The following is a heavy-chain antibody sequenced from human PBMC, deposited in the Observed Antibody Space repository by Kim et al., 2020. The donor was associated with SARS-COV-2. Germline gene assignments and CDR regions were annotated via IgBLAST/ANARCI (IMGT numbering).Heavy chain of an antibody. CDR1: GYSISSGYF. CDR2: IYHSGNT. J-gene: IGHJ4*02. V-gene: IGHV4-38-2*02. CDR3: ARDPYCGRNSCYPFDY. D-gene: IGHD2-15*01. Sequence: SETLSLTCTVSGYSISSGYFWGWIRQPPGKGLEWIGSIYHSGNTYYNPSLKSRVTISVDTSKNQFSLKLSSVTAADTAVYYCARDPYCGRNSCYPFDYWGQGTLVTVSS.